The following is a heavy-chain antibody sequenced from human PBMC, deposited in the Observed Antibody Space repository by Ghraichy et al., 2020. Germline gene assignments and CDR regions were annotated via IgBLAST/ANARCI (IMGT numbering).Heavy chain of an antibody. CDR3: ARGGGIYFGTY. J-gene: IGHJ4*02. Sequence: SETLSLTCTVSGNSISDYYWSWIRQPAGKGLEWIGRIYIDGSSNHNPSLKSRVTMSLDASKNQLSLTLSSVTAADTAVYYCARGGGIYFGTYWGQGTLVTVSS. CDR1: GNSISDYY. V-gene: IGHV4-4*07. D-gene: IGHD2/OR15-2a*01. CDR2: IYIDGSS.